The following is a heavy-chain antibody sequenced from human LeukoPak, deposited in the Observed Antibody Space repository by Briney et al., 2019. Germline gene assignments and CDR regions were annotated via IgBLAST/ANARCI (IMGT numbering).Heavy chain of an antibody. D-gene: IGHD3-22*01. Sequence: GSLRLSCAASGFPFSSYGMSWIRQGPGKGLEWIGSIYHSGSTYYNPSLKSRVTISVDTSKNHFSLKLSSVTAADTAVYYCARRVHYYDTSGYSYYFDYWGQGTLVTVSS. V-gene: IGHV4-38-2*01. CDR1: GFPFSSYG. CDR3: ARRVHYYDTSGYSYYFDY. J-gene: IGHJ4*02. CDR2: IYHSGST.